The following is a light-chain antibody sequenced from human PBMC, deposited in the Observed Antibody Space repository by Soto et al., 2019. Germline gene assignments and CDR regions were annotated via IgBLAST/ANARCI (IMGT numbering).Light chain of an antibody. CDR1: QNIDSW. J-gene: IGKJ1*01. CDR3: QQYNTYFRT. CDR2: KAS. Sequence: DVQMTQSPSTVSASVGDRVTITCRASQNIDSWLAWYQQKPGKAPKVLIYKASTLESGVPSRFSGSRSGTEFTLTINHLQPDDFATYHCQQYNTYFRTFGQGTKVEIK. V-gene: IGKV1-5*03.